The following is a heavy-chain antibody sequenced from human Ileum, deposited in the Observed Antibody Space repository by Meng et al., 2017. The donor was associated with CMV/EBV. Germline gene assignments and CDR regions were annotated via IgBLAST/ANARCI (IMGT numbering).Heavy chain of an antibody. Sequence: GGSLRLSCAASGFTFSSYWMHWVRQAPGKGLVWVSRINSDGNSTSYADSVKGRFTISRDNAKNTLYLQMNSLRAEDTAVYYCATKIGYCSSTSCSNYYYYGMDVWGQGTTVTVSS. CDR1: GFTFSSYW. V-gene: IGHV3-74*01. CDR2: INSDGNST. J-gene: IGHJ6*02. D-gene: IGHD2-2*01. CDR3: ATKIGYCSSTSCSNYYYYGMDV.